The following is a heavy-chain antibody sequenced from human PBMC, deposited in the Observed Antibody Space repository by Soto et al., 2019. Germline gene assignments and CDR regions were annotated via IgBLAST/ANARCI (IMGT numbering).Heavy chain of an antibody. D-gene: IGHD6-19*01. CDR1: GFTFGDYA. Sequence: GGSLRLSCTASGFTFGDYAMSWFRQAPGKGLEWVGFIRSKAYGGTTEYAASVKGRFTISRDDSKSIAYLQMNSLKTEDTAVYYCTRRYSSGWSPNDYWGQGTLVTVSS. V-gene: IGHV3-49*03. CDR3: TRRYSSGWSPNDY. CDR2: IRSKAYGGTT. J-gene: IGHJ4*02.